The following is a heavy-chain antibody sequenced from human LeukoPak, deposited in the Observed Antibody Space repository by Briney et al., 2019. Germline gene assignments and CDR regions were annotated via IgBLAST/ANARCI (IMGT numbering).Heavy chain of an antibody. V-gene: IGHV1-2*02. J-gene: IGHJ4*02. CDR2: INPNSGGT. Sequence: ASVKVSCKSSGYTFTGYYMHWVRQAPGQGLEWMGCINPNSGGTNYAQKFQGRVTMTRDTSISTAYMELSRLRSDDTAVYYCATGGYDSSGYYYGYWGQGTLVTVSS. CDR3: ATGGYDSSGYYYGY. D-gene: IGHD3-22*01. CDR1: GYTFTGYY.